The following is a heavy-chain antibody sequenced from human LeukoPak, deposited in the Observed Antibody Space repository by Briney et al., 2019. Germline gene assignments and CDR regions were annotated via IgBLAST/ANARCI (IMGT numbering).Heavy chain of an antibody. CDR3: ASETVHTPFQYQLLYVDY. Sequence: SETLSLTCTVSGGSISSSSYYWGWIRQPPGKGLEWIGSIYYSGSTYYNPSLKSRVTISVDTSKNQFSLKLSSVTAADTAVYYCASETVHTPFQYQLLYVDYWGQGTLVTVSS. CDR2: IYYSGST. J-gene: IGHJ4*02. CDR1: GGSISSSSYY. D-gene: IGHD2-2*02. V-gene: IGHV4-39*01.